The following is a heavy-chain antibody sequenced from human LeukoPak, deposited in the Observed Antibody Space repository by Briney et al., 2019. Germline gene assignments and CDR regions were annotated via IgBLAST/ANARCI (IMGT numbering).Heavy chain of an antibody. CDR2: IKQDGSEK. J-gene: IGHJ4*02. CDR3: ARDSDDILTGYALWDY. V-gene: IGHV3-7*03. CDR1: GFTFSSYR. Sequence: GGSLRLSCAASGFTFSSYRMSWVRQAPGKGLEWVANIKQDGSEKYYVDSVKGRFTISRDNAKNSLYLQMNSLRAEDTAVYYCARDSDDILTGYALWDYWGQGTLVTVSS. D-gene: IGHD3-9*01.